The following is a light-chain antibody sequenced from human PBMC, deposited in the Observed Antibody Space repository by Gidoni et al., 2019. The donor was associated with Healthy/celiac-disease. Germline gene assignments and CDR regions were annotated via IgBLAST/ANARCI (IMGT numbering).Light chain of an antibody. Sequence: IQMTQSPSSLSASVGDRVTITCQASQDISNSLNWYQQKQGKGPKLLIYDASNLETGVPSRFSGSGSGTDFSFTISSLQPEDIATYYCHQYDNIPLYTFGQXTKLEIK. CDR2: DAS. J-gene: IGKJ2*01. CDR1: QDISNS. V-gene: IGKV1-33*01. CDR3: HQYDNIPLYT.